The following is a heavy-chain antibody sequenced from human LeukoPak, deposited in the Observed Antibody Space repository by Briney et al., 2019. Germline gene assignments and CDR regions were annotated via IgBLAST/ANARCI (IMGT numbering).Heavy chain of an antibody. CDR3: ARAREQSWWNWFDP. CDR2: IIPILGIA. D-gene: IGHD2-15*01. Sequence: SVKVSCKASGGTFSSYTISWVRQAPGQGLEWMGRIIPILGIANYAQKFQGRVTITADKSTSTAYMELSSLRSEGTAVYYCARAREQSWWNWFDPWGQGTLVTVSS. CDR1: GGTFSSYT. J-gene: IGHJ5*02. V-gene: IGHV1-69*02.